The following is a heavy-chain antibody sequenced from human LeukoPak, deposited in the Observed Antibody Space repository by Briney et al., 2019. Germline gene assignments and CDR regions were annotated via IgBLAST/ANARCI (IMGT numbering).Heavy chain of an antibody. Sequence: WGSLRLSCAASGLIFGSYIMTWVRQAPGKGLEWISYINSINAVYYTDSLKGRFNISRDNAKNSLSLQMNSVRAEDTAMYYCARVSARGYDYWGRGTLVTVSS. CDR1: GLIFGSYI. D-gene: IGHD5-18*01. V-gene: IGHV3-48*01. CDR2: INSINAV. CDR3: ARVSARGYDY. J-gene: IGHJ4*02.